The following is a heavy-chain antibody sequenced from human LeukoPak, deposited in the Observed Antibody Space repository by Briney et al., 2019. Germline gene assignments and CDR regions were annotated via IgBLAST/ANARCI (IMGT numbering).Heavy chain of an antibody. J-gene: IGHJ3*02. V-gene: IGHV3-30*18. Sequence: TGGSLRLSCAASGFTFSSYSMNWVRQAPGKGLEWVAVISYDGSNKYYADSVKGRFTISRDNSKNTLYLQMNSLRAEDTAVYYCAKDLKGYCTNGVCPPDAFDIWGQGTMVTVSS. CDR1: GFTFSSYS. CDR2: ISYDGSNK. CDR3: AKDLKGYCTNGVCPPDAFDI. D-gene: IGHD2-8*01.